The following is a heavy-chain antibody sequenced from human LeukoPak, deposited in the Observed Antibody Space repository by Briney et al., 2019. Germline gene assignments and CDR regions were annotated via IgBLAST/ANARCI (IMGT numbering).Heavy chain of an antibody. CDR1: GFTFSSYG. CDR3: AKVGSYYDILTGIDY. CDR2: ISGSGDNT. D-gene: IGHD3-9*01. J-gene: IGHJ4*02. Sequence: QTGGSLRLSCAASGFTFSSYGMSWVRQAPGKGLEWFSGISGSGDNTNYAESVKGRFTISRDNSENTLYLQMNSLRAEDSAIYYCAKVGSYYDILTGIDYWGQGTLVTVSS. V-gene: IGHV3-23*01.